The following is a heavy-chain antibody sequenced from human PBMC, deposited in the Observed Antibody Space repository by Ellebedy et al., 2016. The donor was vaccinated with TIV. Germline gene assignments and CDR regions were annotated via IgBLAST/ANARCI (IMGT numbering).Heavy chain of an antibody. V-gene: IGHV3-74*01. CDR3: AKVPDILTGYYDY. D-gene: IGHD3-9*01. J-gene: IGHJ4*02. CDR2: INSDGSST. CDR1: GFTFSSYW. Sequence: GGSLRLSXAASGFTFSSYWMHWVRQAPGKGLVWVSRINSDGSSTSYADSVKGRFTISRDNAKNTLYLQMNSLRAEDTAVYYCAKVPDILTGYYDYWGQGTLVTVSS.